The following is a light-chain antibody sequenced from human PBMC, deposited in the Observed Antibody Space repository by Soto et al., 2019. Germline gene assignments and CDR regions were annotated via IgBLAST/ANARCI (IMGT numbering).Light chain of an antibody. J-gene: IGKJ4*01. Sequence: DIVMTQSPDSLAVSLGERATINCKSSQTVLSSSDNRNYFAWFQQKPGQPPKLLFYWASTPEFGVPDRFSGSGSGTEFTRTITSLQAEDVAVYYCQQYYSAPLTFGGGTKVEI. V-gene: IGKV4-1*01. CDR1: QTVLSSSDNRNY. CDR3: QQYYSAPLT. CDR2: WAS.